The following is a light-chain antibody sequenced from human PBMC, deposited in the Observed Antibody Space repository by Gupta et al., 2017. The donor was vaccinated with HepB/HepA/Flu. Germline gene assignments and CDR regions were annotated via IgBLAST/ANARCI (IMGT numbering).Light chain of an antibody. J-gene: IGKJ1*01. CDR3: QHYSSSPRT. CDR1: QSVSNSF. V-gene: IGKV3-20*01. CDR2: GAS. Sequence: EIVLTQSPGTLSLSPGNRATLSCRASQSVSNSFLAWYQQKPGQAPRLLIYGASSRATGIPARFSGSGSGTDFTLTISRLEPEDFAVYYCQHYSSSPRTFGQGTKVEIK.